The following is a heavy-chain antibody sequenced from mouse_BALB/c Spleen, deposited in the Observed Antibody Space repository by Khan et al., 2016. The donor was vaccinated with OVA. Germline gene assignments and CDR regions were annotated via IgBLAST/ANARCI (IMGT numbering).Heavy chain of an antibody. V-gene: IGHV14-3*02. Sequence: EVKLQESGAELVKPGASVKLSCTASGFNIKDTYIHWVKHRPEQGPEWIGRIDPANGDTKYDPNFQGKAPITADTSSNTAYLHLTILTSEDTAVYYCATLYGNPLAYWGQGTLVTVSA. CDR1: GFNIKDTY. CDR3: ATLYGNPLAY. D-gene: IGHD2-1*01. J-gene: IGHJ3*01. CDR2: IDPANGDT.